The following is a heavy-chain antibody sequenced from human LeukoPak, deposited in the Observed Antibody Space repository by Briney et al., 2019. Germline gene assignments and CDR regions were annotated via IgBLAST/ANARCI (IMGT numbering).Heavy chain of an antibody. CDR3: ARVELAPYYYYMDV. CDR1: GFSISSYE. D-gene: IGHD1-7*01. CDR2: ISSSGSTI. J-gene: IGHJ6*03. Sequence: GGSLSLSCATSGFSISSYEMNWVRQAPGKGLEWVSHISSSGSTIWYADSVKGRFTISRDNAKNSLYLQMNSLRAEDTAVYYCARVELAPYYYYMDVWGKGTTVTVSS. V-gene: IGHV3-48*03.